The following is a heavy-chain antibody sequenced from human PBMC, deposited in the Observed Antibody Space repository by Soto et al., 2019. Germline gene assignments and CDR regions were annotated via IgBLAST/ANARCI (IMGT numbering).Heavy chain of an antibody. J-gene: IGHJ6*02. Sequence: QVQLVESGGGVVQPGRSLRLSCAASGFTFSSYGMHWVRQAPGKGLEWVAVIWYDGSNKYYADSVKGRFTIPRDNSKNTLYLQMNSLRAEDTAVYYCARALGGRYGMDVWGQGTTVTVSS. CDR2: IWYDGSNK. D-gene: IGHD7-27*01. CDR3: ARALGGRYGMDV. CDR1: GFTFSSYG. V-gene: IGHV3-33*01.